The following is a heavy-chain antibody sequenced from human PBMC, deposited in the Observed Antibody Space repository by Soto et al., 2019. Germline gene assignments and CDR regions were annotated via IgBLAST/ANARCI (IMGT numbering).Heavy chain of an antibody. J-gene: IGHJ4*02. Sequence: QVQLVQSGAEVKKPGASVKVSCKASGYTFTGYYMHWVRQAPGQGLEWMGWINPNSGGTHYAQKFQGWVTMTRDTSISTAYMELSRLRSDDTAVYYCARDLDSSSFDYWGQGTLVTVSS. CDR2: INPNSGGT. V-gene: IGHV1-2*04. CDR3: ARDLDSSSFDY. CDR1: GYTFTGYY. D-gene: IGHD6-6*01.